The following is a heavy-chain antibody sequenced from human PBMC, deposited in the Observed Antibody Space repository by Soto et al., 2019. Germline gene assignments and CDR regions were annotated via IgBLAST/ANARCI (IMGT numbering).Heavy chain of an antibody. CDR1: VYTFTSYY. CDR3: ARDLAPAGTPYYYYGMDV. D-gene: IGHD6-13*01. V-gene: IGHV1-46*01. J-gene: IGHJ6*02. Sequence: XPVHVSCKASVYTFTSYYAGWVRQAPGQGLEWMGIINPSGGSTSYAQKFQGRVTMTRDTSTSTVYMELSSLRSEDTAVYYCARDLAPAGTPYYYYGMDVWAQGTTVTLPS. CDR2: INPSGGST.